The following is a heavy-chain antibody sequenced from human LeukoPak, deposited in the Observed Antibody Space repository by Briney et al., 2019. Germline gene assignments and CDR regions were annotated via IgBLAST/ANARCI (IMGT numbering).Heavy chain of an antibody. J-gene: IGHJ6*02. Sequence: VASVKVSCKVSGYTLTELAMHWVRQAPGKGLEWMGGFDPEDGETIYAQKFQGRVTMTEDTSTDTAYMELSSLRSEDTAVYYCATARLGATNYYGMDVWGQGTTVTVSS. CDR1: GYTLTELA. D-gene: IGHD1-26*01. CDR3: ATARLGATNYYGMDV. V-gene: IGHV1-24*01. CDR2: FDPEDGET.